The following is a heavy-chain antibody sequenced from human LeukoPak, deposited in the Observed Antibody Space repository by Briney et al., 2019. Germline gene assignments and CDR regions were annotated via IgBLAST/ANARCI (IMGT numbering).Heavy chain of an antibody. CDR3: AKDLLGYCSSTSCRVFDY. J-gene: IGHJ4*02. CDR2: IYSGGST. V-gene: IGHV3-53*01. CDR1: GFTVSSNY. D-gene: IGHD2-2*01. Sequence: GGSLRLSCAASGFTVSSNYMSWVRQAPGKGLEWVSVIYSGGSTYYADSVKGRFTISRDNSKNTLYLQMNSLRAEDTAVYYCAKDLLGYCSSTSCRVFDYWGQGTLVTVSS.